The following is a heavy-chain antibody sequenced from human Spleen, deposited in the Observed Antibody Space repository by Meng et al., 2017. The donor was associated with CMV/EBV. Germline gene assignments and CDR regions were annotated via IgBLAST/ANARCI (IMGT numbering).Heavy chain of an antibody. CDR2: IYSNGNT. CDR3: ARDKRIRLNRRYYGFDV. V-gene: IGHV3-66*03. Sequence: GGSLRLSCAASGFTVSNNYMSWVRQAPGKGLEWVSVIYSNGNTYYADSVKGRFTISRDNSKNTLYLQMDSVRAEDTAVYHCARDKRIRLNRRYYGFDVWGQGTTVTVSS. CDR1: GFTVSNNY. J-gene: IGHJ6*02. D-gene: IGHD1-14*01.